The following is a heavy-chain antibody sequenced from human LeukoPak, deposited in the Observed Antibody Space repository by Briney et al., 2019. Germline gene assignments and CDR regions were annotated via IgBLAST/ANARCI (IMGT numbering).Heavy chain of an antibody. Sequence: ASVKVSCKASGCTFTGYYMHWVRQAPGQGLEWMGWINPNSGGTNYAQKFQGRVTMTRDTSISTAYMELSRLRSDDTAVYYCARGQYYDFWSGYCYFDYWGQGTLVTVSS. V-gene: IGHV1-2*02. D-gene: IGHD3-3*01. J-gene: IGHJ4*02. CDR2: INPNSGGT. CDR3: ARGQYYDFWSGYCYFDY. CDR1: GCTFTGYY.